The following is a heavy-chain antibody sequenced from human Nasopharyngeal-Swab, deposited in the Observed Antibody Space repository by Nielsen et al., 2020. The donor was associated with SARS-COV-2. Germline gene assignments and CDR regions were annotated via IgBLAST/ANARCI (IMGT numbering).Heavy chain of an antibody. CDR3: ARPVVPAATFPYY. CDR2: IYPGDSDT. V-gene: IGHV5-51*01. J-gene: IGHJ4*02. Sequence: VRQMLGKGLEWMGIIYPGDSDTRYSPSFQGQVTISADKSISTAYLQWSSLKASDTAMYYCARPVVPAATFPYYWGQGTLVTVSS. D-gene: IGHD2-2*01.